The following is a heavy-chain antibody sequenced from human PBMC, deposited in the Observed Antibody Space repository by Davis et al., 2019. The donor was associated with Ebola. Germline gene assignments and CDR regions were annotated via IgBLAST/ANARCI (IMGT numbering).Heavy chain of an antibody. CDR1: GGTFSSYA. CDR2: IIPILGIA. D-gene: IGHD6-19*01. J-gene: IGHJ4*02. Sequence: AASVKVSCKASGGTFSSYAISWVRQAPGQGLEWMGRIIPILGIANYAQKFQGRVTITADKSTSTASMEVRSLRSDDTAVYYCARVPLLGSGWDYSFDYWGQGPLVTVSS. CDR3: ARVPLLGSGWDYSFDY. V-gene: IGHV1-69*04.